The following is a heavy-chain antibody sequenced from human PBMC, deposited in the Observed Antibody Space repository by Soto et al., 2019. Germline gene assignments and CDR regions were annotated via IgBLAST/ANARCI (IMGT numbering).Heavy chain of an antibody. CDR2: VISASGSV. V-gene: IGHV1-69*06. CDR3: ARVGSRDAYNYVLDQ. J-gene: IGHJ1*01. CDR1: GRIFSSFP. D-gene: IGHD5-18*01. Sequence: QVQVVQSGAEVKKPGSSVKISCKASGRIFSSFPTSWVRQVPGQGLEWMGGVISASGSVTYAPKFQGRVTMTAVNSAGIGYMAVTSLTSEDTAIYYCARVGSRDAYNYVLDQWGPGTMVTVSS.